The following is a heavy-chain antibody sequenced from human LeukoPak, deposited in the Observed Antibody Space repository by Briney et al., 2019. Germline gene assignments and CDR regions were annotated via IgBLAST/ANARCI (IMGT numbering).Heavy chain of an antibody. Sequence: ASVKVSCKASGGTFSSYAISWVRQAPGQGLEWMGGIIPIFGTANYAQKFQGRVTITADASTSTAYMELSSLRSEDTAVYYCARSVSDTRYDYWGQGTLVTVSS. CDR2: IIPIFGTA. J-gene: IGHJ4*02. CDR1: GGTFSSYA. CDR3: ARSVSDTRYDY. D-gene: IGHD5/OR15-5a*01. V-gene: IGHV1-69*01.